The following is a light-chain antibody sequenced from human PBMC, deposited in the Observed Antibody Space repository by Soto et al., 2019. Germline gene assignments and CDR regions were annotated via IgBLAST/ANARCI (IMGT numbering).Light chain of an antibody. Sequence: ETVMTQSAATLSVSPGERATLSCRASESVSNNLVWYQQKPGQPPRLLIYGASTRVTGIPARFSGSGSGTEFTLTISNLQSEDLAVYYGQQYKNWPRTFGQGTKVEIK. CDR1: ESVSNN. J-gene: IGKJ1*01. CDR3: QQYKNWPRT. CDR2: GAS. V-gene: IGKV3-15*01.